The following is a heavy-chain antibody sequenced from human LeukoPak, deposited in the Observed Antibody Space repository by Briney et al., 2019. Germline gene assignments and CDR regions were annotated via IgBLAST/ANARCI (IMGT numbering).Heavy chain of an antibody. CDR3: ARGYFGY. Sequence: PGGSLRLSCAASGFTFSSCAMHWVRQAPGKGLEWVAVISYDGSNKYYADSVKGRFTISRDNSKNTLYLQMNSLRAEDTAVYYCARGYFGYWGQGTLVTVSS. V-gene: IGHV3-30-3*01. J-gene: IGHJ4*02. D-gene: IGHD3-22*01. CDR2: ISYDGSNK. CDR1: GFTFSSCA.